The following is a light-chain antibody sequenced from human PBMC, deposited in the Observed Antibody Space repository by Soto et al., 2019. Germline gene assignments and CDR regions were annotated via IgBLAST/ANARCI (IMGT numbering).Light chain of an antibody. Sequence: HSVQRHQLSASWAPGDRVTISCTGSSSNIGAGYDVHWYQTPPGTSPKLLIYGNSNRPSGVPDRFSCSKSGTPASLATTVLQAEDEADYHCQSYDSILTVYVFGTGTKVTVL. CDR3: QSYDSILTVYV. CDR1: SSNIGAGYD. V-gene: IGLV1-40*01. CDR2: GNS. J-gene: IGLJ1*01.